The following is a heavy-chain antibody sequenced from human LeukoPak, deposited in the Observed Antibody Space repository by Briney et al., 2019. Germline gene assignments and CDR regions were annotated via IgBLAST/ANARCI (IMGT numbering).Heavy chain of an antibody. CDR3: ASHHLHDPSNNWFDP. CDR2: IYYSGST. D-gene: IGHD1-1*01. J-gene: IGHJ5*02. CDR1: GGSISSGGYY. Sequence: SETLSLTCTVSGGSISSGGYYWSWLRQHPGKGLEWIGYIYYSGSTYYNPSLKSRVTISVDTSKNQFSLKLSSVTAADTAVYYCASHHLHDPSNNWFDPWGQGTLVTVSS. V-gene: IGHV4-31*03.